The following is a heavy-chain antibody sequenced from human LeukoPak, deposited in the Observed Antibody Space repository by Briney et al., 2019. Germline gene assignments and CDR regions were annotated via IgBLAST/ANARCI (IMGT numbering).Heavy chain of an antibody. CDR2: IYYSGST. CDR1: GGSISSDSYY. D-gene: IGHD6-19*01. CDR3: ASLAVAGLSEGY. J-gene: IGHJ4*02. V-gene: IGHV4-39*01. Sequence: SETLSLTCTVSGGSISSDSYYWAWIRQPPGKGLEWIASIYYSGSTYYNPSLKSRVTISVDTSRNQFSLKLSSVTAADTAVYYCASLAVAGLSEGYWGQGTLVTVSS.